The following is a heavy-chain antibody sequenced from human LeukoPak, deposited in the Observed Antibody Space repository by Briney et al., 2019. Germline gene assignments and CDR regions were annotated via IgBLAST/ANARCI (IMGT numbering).Heavy chain of an antibody. Sequence: PGGSLRLSCEASGFSFSNYNMDWVRQTPGKGLEWVSSISSSSSYIYYADSVKGRFTISRDNAKNSLYLQMNSLRAEDTAVYYCATLIAVAGDNWFDPWGQGTLVTVSS. CDR1: GFSFSNYN. CDR2: ISSSSSYI. CDR3: ATLIAVAGDNWFDP. D-gene: IGHD6-19*01. J-gene: IGHJ5*02. V-gene: IGHV3-21*01.